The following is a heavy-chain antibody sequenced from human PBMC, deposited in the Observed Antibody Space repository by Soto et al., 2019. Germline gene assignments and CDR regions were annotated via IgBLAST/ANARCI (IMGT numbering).Heavy chain of an antibody. CDR2: TYYRSKWYN. Sequence: QSQTLSLTCAISGDSVSSNSAAWNWIRQSPSRGLEWLGRTYYRSKWYNDYAVSVKSRITINPDTSKNQFSLQLNSVTPEDTAVYYCARAPHIVVVPAAMDYYYYYMDVWGKGTTVTVSS. V-gene: IGHV6-1*01. CDR1: GDSVSSNSAA. CDR3: ARAPHIVVVPAAMDYYYYYMDV. D-gene: IGHD2-2*01. J-gene: IGHJ6*03.